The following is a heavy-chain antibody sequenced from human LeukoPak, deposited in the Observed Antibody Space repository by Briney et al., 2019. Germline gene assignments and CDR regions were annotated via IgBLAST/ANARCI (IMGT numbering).Heavy chain of an antibody. CDR1: GGSISSNNW. D-gene: IGHD3-10*01. CDR3: ARDLYGSGNYFDY. J-gene: IGHJ4*02. CDR2: IYHSGST. Sequence: SETLSLTCAVSGGSISSNNWWSWVRPPPGKGLEWIGEIYHSGSTNYNPSLKSRVTISVDKSKNQFSLKLSSVTAADTAVYYCARDLYGSGNYFDYWGQGTLVTVSS. V-gene: IGHV4-4*02.